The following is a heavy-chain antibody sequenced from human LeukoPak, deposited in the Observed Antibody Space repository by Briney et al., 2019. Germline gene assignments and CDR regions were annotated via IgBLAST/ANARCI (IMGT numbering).Heavy chain of an antibody. V-gene: IGHV7-4-1*02. CDR1: GYTFTSYA. CDR3: ARVGRGIAAAGTARNWFDP. D-gene: IGHD6-13*01. Sequence: ASVKVSCKASGYTFTSYAMNWVRQAPGQGLEWMGWINTNTGNPTYAQGFTGRFVFSLDTSVSTAYLQISSLKAGDTAVYYCARVGRGIAAAGTARNWFDPWGQGTLVTVSS. J-gene: IGHJ5*02. CDR2: INTNTGNP.